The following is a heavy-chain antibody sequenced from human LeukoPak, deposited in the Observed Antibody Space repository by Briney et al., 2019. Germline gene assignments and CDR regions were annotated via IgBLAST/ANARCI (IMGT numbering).Heavy chain of an antibody. J-gene: IGHJ6*02. CDR2: IYSGGST. D-gene: IGHD3-3*01. Sequence: GGSLRLSCAASGFTVSSNYMSWVRQAPGKGLEWVSVIYSGGSTYYADSVKGRFTISRDNSKNTLYLQMNSLRAEDTAVYYCARPLRINCGMDVWGQGTTVTVSS. V-gene: IGHV3-53*01. CDR1: GFTVSSNY. CDR3: ARPLRINCGMDV.